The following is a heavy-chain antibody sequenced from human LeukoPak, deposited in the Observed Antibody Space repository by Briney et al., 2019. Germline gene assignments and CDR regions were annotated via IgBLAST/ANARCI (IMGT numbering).Heavy chain of an antibody. CDR1: GFTFSDYY. V-gene: IGHV3-11*01. J-gene: IGHJ4*02. CDR3: AREDVDTARYFDY. Sequence: GGSLRLSCAASGFTFSDYYISWIRQAPGKGLEWVSYISSSGSTIYYADSVKGRFPISRDNAKNSLYLQMNSLRAEDTAVYYCAREDVDTARYFDYWGQGTLVTVSS. D-gene: IGHD5-18*01. CDR2: ISSSGSTI.